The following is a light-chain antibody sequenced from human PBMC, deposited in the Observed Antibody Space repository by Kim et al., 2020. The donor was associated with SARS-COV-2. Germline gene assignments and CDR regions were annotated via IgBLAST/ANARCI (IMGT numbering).Light chain of an antibody. J-gene: IGKJ1*01. CDR3: QQYGSSPWT. Sequence: SPGESATLPCRASQSVSSSYLAWYQQKPGQAPRLLIYGASSRATGIPDRFSGSGSGTDFTLTISRLEPEDFAVYYCQQYGSSPWTFGQGTKVDIK. CDR2: GAS. CDR1: QSVSSSY. V-gene: IGKV3-20*01.